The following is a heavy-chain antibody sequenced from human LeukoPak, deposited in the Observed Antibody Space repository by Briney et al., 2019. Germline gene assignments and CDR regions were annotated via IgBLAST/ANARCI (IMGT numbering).Heavy chain of an antibody. CDR3: VKDTSRTAAGTTWGSLDY. J-gene: IGHJ4*02. V-gene: IGHV3-30*18. Sequence: GRSLRLSCAASGLIFSDFGMHWVRQAPGKGLERVAVISYDGINKYYADSVKGRFTISRDNSMNTLYLQMNSLRPEDTAIYYCVKDTSRTAAGTTWGSLDYWGQGTLVTVS. CDR2: ISYDGINK. CDR1: GLIFSDFG. D-gene: IGHD6-13*01.